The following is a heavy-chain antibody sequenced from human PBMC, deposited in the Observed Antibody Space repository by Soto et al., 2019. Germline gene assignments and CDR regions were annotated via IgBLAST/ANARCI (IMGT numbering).Heavy chain of an antibody. V-gene: IGHV1-18*01. CDR2: ISTYNGNT. CDR1: GYSFTTSG. CDR3: ARRLYGDYDY. D-gene: IGHD4-17*01. J-gene: IGHJ4*02. Sequence: QAQLVQSGAEVKQPGASVKVSCKASGYSFTTSGITWVRQAPGQGLEWMGWISTYNGNTNSAKKLQDRVTLTTDTSTSTAYMELRCLRSDDTAVYYCARRLYGDYDYGGQGTLVTVSS.